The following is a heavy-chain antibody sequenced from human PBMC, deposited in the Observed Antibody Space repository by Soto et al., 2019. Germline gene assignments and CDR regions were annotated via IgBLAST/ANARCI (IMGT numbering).Heavy chain of an antibody. CDR2: INCDGNST. CDR3: ARDGADGLYSSGWGPYYYYSIAV. Sequence: GGSLRLSCAASGFTFSPSWMHWVRQVPGKGPVWVSRINCDGNSTSYADSVKGRFTISRDNAKNTLYLQMNSLRAEDTAVYYCARDGADGLYSSGWGPYYYYSIAVWGEGTTVIVSA. CDR1: GFTFSPSW. J-gene: IGHJ6*04. V-gene: IGHV3-74*01. D-gene: IGHD6-19*01.